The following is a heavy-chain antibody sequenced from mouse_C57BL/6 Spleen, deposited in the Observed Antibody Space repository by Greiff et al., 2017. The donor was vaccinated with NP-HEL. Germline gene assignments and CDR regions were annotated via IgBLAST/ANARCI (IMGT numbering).Heavy chain of an antibody. CDR2: IYPGSGST. CDR1: GYTFTSYW. J-gene: IGHJ3*01. D-gene: IGHD2-4*01. V-gene: IGHV1-55*01. Sequence: QVQLQQPGAELVKPGASVKMSCKASGYTFTSYWITWVKPRPGQGLEWIGDIYPGSGSTNYNEKFKSKATLTVDTSSSTAYMQLSSLTSEDSAVYYCARRDYDYDDWFAYWGQGTLVTVSA. CDR3: ARRDYDYDDWFAY.